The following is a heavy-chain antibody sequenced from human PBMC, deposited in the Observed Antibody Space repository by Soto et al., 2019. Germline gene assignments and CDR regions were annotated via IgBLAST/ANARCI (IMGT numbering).Heavy chain of an antibody. CDR3: VKDGSSGWPYYYGMDV. CDR1: GFTFSSYE. CDR2: ISSSGSTI. D-gene: IGHD6-19*01. J-gene: IGHJ6*02. Sequence: GGSLRLSCAASGFTFSSYEMNWVRQAPGKGLEWVSYISSSGSTIYYADSVKGRFTISRDNSKNTLYLQMSSLRPEDTAVYYCVKDGSSGWPYYYGMDVWGQGTTVTVSS. V-gene: IGHV3-48*03.